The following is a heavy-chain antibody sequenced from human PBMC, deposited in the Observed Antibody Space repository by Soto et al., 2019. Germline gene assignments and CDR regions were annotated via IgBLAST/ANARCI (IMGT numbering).Heavy chain of an antibody. J-gene: IGHJ4*02. CDR2: ISGSGGST. Sequence: LRLSCAASGFTFSSYAMSWVRQAPGKGLEWVSAISGSGGSTYYADSVKGRFTISRDNSKNTLYLQMNSLRAEDTAVYYCAKAVSGCYKEFDYWGQGTLVTVSS. D-gene: IGHD6-19*01. CDR1: GFTFSSYA. CDR3: AKAVSGCYKEFDY. V-gene: IGHV3-23*01.